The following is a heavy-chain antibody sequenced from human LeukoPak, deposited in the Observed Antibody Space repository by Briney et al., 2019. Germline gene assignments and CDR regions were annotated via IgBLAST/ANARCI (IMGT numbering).Heavy chain of an antibody. J-gene: IGHJ4*02. CDR3: ARRTITAGGDCLDY. Sequence: PGRSLRLSCAASGFTFSSYAMHWVRQAPGKGLEWLSVISGSGGNTHYADSVKGRLTISRDTSKNTLYLQIDSLTTDDTAIYYCARRTITAGGDCLDYWGQGTLITVSS. CDR2: ISGSGGNT. CDR1: GFTFSSYA. V-gene: IGHV3-23*01. D-gene: IGHD2-21*02.